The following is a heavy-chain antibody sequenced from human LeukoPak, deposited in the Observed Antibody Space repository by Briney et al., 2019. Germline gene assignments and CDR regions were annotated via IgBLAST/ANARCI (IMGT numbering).Heavy chain of an antibody. J-gene: IGHJ5*02. D-gene: IGHD1-26*01. CDR1: GDSLSSGGYY. V-gene: IGHV4-31*03. CDR3: ARDRPDTTSPTTVGRFDP. Sequence: PSDTLSLTCSVSGDSLSSGGYYWLWIRQHPEKGLEWIGYISSTGTTYYNPSLTSRLTMSLDTSKNQFSLKVTSVTAADTAVYFCARDRPDTTSPTTVGRFDPWGQGTLVTVSS. CDR2: ISSTGTT.